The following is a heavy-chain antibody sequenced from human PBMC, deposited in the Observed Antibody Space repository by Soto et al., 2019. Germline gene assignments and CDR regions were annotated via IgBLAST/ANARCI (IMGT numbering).Heavy chain of an antibody. CDR3: ERSQQLVWGDDDFDI. J-gene: IGHJ3*02. V-gene: IGHV3-21*01. CDR1: GFTFSSYS. D-gene: IGHD6-13*01. Sequence: GGSLRLSCAASGFTFSSYSMNWVRQAPGKGLEWVSSISSSSSYIYYADSVKGRFTISRDNAKNSLYLQMNSLRAEDTAVYYCERSQQLVWGDDDFDIWGQGTMVTVSS. CDR2: ISSSSSYI.